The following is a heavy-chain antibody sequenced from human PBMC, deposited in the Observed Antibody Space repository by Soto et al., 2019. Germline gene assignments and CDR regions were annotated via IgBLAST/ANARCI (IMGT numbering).Heavy chain of an antibody. D-gene: IGHD3-10*01. CDR2: ISSNGGST. V-gene: IGHV3-64D*06. Sequence: GGSLRLSCAASGFTFSSYSMNWVRQAPGKGLEYVSAISSNGGSTYYADSVKGRFTISRDNSKNTLYLQMSSLRAEDTAVYYCVKDDTGSGSPWGQGTLVTVSS. J-gene: IGHJ5*02. CDR3: VKDDTGSGSP. CDR1: GFTFSSYS.